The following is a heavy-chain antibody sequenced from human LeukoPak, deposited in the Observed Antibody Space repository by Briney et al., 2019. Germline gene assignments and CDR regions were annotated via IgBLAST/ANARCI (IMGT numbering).Heavy chain of an antibody. CDR2: IYYSGST. Sequence: PSETLSLTCTVSGGSISSYYWSWIRQPPGKGLEWIGYIYYSGSTNYNPSLKSRVTISVDTSKNQFSLKLSSVTAADTAVYYCAREVVVVPAAIDWFDPWGQGTLVTVSS. CDR3: AREVVVVPAAIDWFDP. V-gene: IGHV4-59*01. J-gene: IGHJ5*02. D-gene: IGHD2-2*01. CDR1: GGSISSYY.